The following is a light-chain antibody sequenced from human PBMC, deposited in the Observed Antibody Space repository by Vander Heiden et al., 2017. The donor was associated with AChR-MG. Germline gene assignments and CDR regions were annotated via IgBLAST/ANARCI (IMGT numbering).Light chain of an antibody. CDR2: GAS. Sequence: EIVMTQSPATLSVSPGERATLSCRASQSLSNNLAWYQHKPGQAPRLLISGASTRATGIPARFSGSGSGTEFTLTISSLQSEDFAVYYCQQENNWPITFGLRTRLEIK. CDR1: QSLSNN. J-gene: IGKJ5*01. V-gene: IGKV3-15*01. CDR3: QQENNWPIT.